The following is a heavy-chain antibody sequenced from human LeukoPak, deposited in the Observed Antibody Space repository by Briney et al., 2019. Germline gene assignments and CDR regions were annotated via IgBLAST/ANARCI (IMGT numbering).Heavy chain of an antibody. D-gene: IGHD6-25*01. Sequence: GASVKVSCKASGHTFTNNYIHWVRQAPGQGLEWMGIINPSGGSTSYAQKFQGRVTMTRDTSTSTVYMELSSLRSEDTAVYYCARSGRRGSQQPLGYWGQGTLVTVSS. J-gene: IGHJ4*02. CDR2: INPSGGST. V-gene: IGHV1-46*01. CDR1: GHTFTNNY. CDR3: ARSGRRGSQQPLGY.